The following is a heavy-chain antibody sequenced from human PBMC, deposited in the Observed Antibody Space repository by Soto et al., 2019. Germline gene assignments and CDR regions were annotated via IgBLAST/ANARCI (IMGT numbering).Heavy chain of an antibody. Sequence: QVQLVQSGAEVKEPGSSVRVSCKASGGSFDKFIMNWVRQTPGRGLEWMGGIVPMLGTPTYAEKFKGRVRISATGSASKTHMERASLRSDDMAIYDCARNGAYGSSGSGMDVRGVGTKGIGSS. D-gene: IGHD3-10*01. V-gene: IGHV1-69*01. J-gene: IGHJ6*04. CDR1: GGSFDKFI. CDR2: IVPMLGTP. CDR3: ARNGAYGSSGSGMDV.